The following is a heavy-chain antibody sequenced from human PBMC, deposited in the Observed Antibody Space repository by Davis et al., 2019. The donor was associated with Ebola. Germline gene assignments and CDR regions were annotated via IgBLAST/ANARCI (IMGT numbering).Heavy chain of an antibody. J-gene: IGHJ4*02. V-gene: IGHV3-30*04. CDR2: ISYDGSNK. CDR3: AKDRGGFGGVIAVLDS. Sequence: PGGSLRLSCAASGFTFSSYAMHWVRQAPGKGLEWVAVISYDGSNKYYADSVKGRFTISRDNSKNTLYLQMNSLRVEDTAMYYCAKDRGGFGGVIAVLDSWGQGTLVTVSS. CDR1: GFTFSSYA. D-gene: IGHD3-16*02.